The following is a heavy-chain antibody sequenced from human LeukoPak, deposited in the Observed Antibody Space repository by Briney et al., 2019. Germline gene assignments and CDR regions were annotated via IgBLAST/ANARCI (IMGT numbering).Heavy chain of an antibody. CDR3: ARAGPENFNWRYYIDF. Sequence: SETLSLTCTVSGDSINKYFWSWLRQSPGKGLEWIGYISRSGNTNYNPSLKSRVTISLDKSNNQFSLRLSSVTAADTAVYYCARAGPENFNWRYYIDFWGQGILVTVSS. D-gene: IGHD1-1*01. CDR2: ISRSGNT. CDR1: GDSINKYF. J-gene: IGHJ4*02. V-gene: IGHV4-59*01.